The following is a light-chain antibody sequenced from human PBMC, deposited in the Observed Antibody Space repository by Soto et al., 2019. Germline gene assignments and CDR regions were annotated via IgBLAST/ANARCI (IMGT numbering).Light chain of an antibody. CDR2: KAS. J-gene: IGKJ4*01. V-gene: IGKV1-5*03. CDR3: QQYNSPLT. Sequence: DIQMTQSPSTLPASVGDRVTITCRANQSISTWLAWYQQKPGKAPNLLIYKASRLETGVPSRFSGSGSGTEFTLTISSLQPDDFATYYCQQYNSPLTFGGGTKVDIK. CDR1: QSISTW.